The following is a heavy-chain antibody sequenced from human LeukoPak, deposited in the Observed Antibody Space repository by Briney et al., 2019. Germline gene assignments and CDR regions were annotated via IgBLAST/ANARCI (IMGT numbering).Heavy chain of an antibody. Sequence: PGGSLRLSCAASGFTFNTYAMTWFRQAPGKGLEWVSSISRNSDSTYYADSVKGRFTISRDNSKNMLFLQMNSLRAEDTAFYYCTKSGRSNSWDQFFDSWGQGALVTVSS. J-gene: IGHJ4*02. CDR2: ISRNSDST. V-gene: IGHV3-23*01. D-gene: IGHD2-2*01. CDR1: GFTFNTYA. CDR3: TKSGRSNSWDQFFDS.